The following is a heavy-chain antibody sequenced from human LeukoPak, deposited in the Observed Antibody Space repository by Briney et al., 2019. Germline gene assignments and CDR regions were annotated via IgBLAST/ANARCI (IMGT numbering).Heavy chain of an antibody. V-gene: IGHV3-23*01. Sequence: GGSLRLSCAASGFAFSTYAMGWVRQAPGEGLEWVSSIKGGGGDPFYADSVRGRFTISRDKSKNTLYLQLNSLRPEDTAVYFCAQGGHDFNPFYYWGQGTLVTVSS. CDR1: GFAFSTYA. D-gene: IGHD2-21*02. CDR3: AQGGHDFNPFYY. J-gene: IGHJ4*02. CDR2: IKGGGGDP.